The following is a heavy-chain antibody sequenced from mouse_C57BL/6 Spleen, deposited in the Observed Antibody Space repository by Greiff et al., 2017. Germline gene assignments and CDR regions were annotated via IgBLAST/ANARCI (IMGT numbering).Heavy chain of an antibody. D-gene: IGHD2-1*01. CDR1: GYAFSSSW. CDR2: IYPGDGDT. Sequence: QVQLQQSGPELVKPGASVKISCKASGYAFSSSWMNWVKQWPGKGLEWIGRIYPGDGDTNYNGKFKGKATLTADKSSSTAYMQLSSLTSEDSAVYFCARDGNSPFAYWGQGTLVTVSA. V-gene: IGHV1-82*01. CDR3: ARDGNSPFAY. J-gene: IGHJ3*01.